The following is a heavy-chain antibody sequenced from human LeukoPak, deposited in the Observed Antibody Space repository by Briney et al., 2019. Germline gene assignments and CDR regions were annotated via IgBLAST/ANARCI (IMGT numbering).Heavy chain of an antibody. CDR3: ANEYSKGDV. D-gene: IGHD1-26*01. J-gene: IGHJ3*01. Sequence: GGSLRLSCAASGFTFSDYYMNWVRQAPGKGLEWVSSISDNGGNTYYADSVKGRFTISRDNSKNTLYLQMNSLRVEDAAIYYCANEYSKGDVWGQGTMVTVSS. CDR2: ISDNGGNT. V-gene: IGHV3-23*01. CDR1: GFTFSDYY.